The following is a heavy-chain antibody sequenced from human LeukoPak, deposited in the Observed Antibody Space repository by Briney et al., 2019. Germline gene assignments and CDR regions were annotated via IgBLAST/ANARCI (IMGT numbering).Heavy chain of an antibody. CDR3: ARQTPIVVVSATCCYFDD. Sequence: NSSETLSLTCTVSGVSITSSSHYWGWIRQPPGKGLEWIGSIYYSGRTYYNPSLKSRVTISVDTSKNQFSLKLSSVTAADTAVYYCARQTPIVVVSATCCYFDDWGQGTPVTVSS. D-gene: IGHD2-15*01. V-gene: IGHV4-39*01. J-gene: IGHJ4*02. CDR2: IYYSGRT. CDR1: GVSITSSSHY.